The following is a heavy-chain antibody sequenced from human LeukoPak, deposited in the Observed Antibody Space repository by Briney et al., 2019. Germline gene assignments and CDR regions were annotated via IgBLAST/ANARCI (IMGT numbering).Heavy chain of an antibody. CDR1: VVSISSYY. CDR3: VRGERLGGDY. V-gene: IGHV4-59*01. CDR2: ISYSGGT. D-gene: IGHD3-10*01. J-gene: IGHJ4*01. Sequence: NPSETLSLTCSVSVVSISSYYWSWIRQSPGKGLEWIGYISYSGGTNYNPSLKSRVTISLDTSKNQFSLQLSSVTAADTAVYYCVRGERLGGDYWGHGTLVTVSS.